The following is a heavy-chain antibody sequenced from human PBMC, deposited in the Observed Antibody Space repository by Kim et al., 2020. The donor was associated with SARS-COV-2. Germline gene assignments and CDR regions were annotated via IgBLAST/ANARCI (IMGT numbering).Heavy chain of an antibody. D-gene: IGHD4-17*01. CDR1: GDSVSSNSAA. CDR2: TYYRSKWYN. CDR3: ARGNYGDYAPSGYYYYGMDV. Sequence: SQTLSLTCAISGDSVSSNSAAWNWIRQSPSRGLEWLGRTYYRSKWYNDYAVSVKSRITINPDTSKNQFSLQLNSVTPEDTAVYYCARGNYGDYAPSGYYYYGMDVWGQGTTVTVSS. J-gene: IGHJ6*02. V-gene: IGHV6-1*01.